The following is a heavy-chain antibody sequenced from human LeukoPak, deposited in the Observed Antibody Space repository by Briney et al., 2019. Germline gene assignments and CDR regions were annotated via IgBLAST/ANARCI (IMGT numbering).Heavy chain of an antibody. CDR3: ARSREVMLDYFDI. CDR1: GGSISSSSYY. Sequence: SETLSLTCTVSGGSISSSSYYWGRLRHPPGKGLEWSGRIYYSGSTSYNPSLKSRVTISVDKSKTQLSLKLSSVTAADTAVYYCARSREVMLDYFDIWGQGTMVTVSS. V-gene: IGHV4-39*07. D-gene: IGHD2-21*01. J-gene: IGHJ3*02. CDR2: IYYSGST.